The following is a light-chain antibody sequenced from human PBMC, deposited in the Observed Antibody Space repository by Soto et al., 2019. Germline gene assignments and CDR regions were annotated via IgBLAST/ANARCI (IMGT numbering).Light chain of an antibody. Sequence: DIQMTQSPSTLSASVGDRVTITCRASQSINSWLAWYQQKPGKAPTLLIYKASNLQSGVPSRLSGSGSGTDFTLTISSLQPDDFATYYCQQYRDYSQTFGQGTKVEI. J-gene: IGKJ1*01. CDR3: QQYRDYSQT. CDR1: QSINSW. CDR2: KAS. V-gene: IGKV1-5*03.